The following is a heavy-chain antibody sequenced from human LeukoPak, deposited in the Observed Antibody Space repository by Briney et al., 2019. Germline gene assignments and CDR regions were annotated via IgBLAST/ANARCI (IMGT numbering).Heavy chain of an antibody. CDR3: ARRSDCSGGSCYSSFSYYFDY. D-gene: IGHD2-15*01. CDR1: GGSFSGYY. J-gene: IGHJ4*02. V-gene: IGHV4-34*01. Sequence: PSETLSLTCAVYGGSFSGYYWSWIRQPPGKGLEWIGEINHSGSTNYNPSLKSRVTISVDTSKNQFSLKLSSVTAADTAVYYCARRSDCSGGSCYSSFSYYFDYWGQGTLATVSS. CDR2: INHSGST.